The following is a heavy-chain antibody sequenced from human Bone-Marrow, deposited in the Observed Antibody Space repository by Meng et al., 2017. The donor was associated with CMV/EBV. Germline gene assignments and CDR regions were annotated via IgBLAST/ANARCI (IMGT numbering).Heavy chain of an antibody. CDR3: VKGTGYDILTGYLDY. V-gene: IGHV3-9*01. CDR1: GFTFDDYA. Sequence: SLKISCTASGFTFDDYALHWVRQPPGKGLEWVSGISWNGGSIDYVDSVRGRFTISRDNDRNSVYLLMDSLRVEDTAKYYCVKGTGYDILTGYLDYWGRRDLV. CDR2: ISWNGGSI. J-gene: IGHJ4*02. D-gene: IGHD3-9*01.